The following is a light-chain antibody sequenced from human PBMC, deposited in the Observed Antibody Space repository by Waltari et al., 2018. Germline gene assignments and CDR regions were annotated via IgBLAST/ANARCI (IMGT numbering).Light chain of an antibody. CDR3: QACDSSAAGV. CDR2: QDN. Sequence: SYELTQPPSVSVSPGQTATISCSGDKLGDKYACWYQQKPGQSPVLVIYQDNRRPSGIPERFSGSNSGNTATLTISGTQAMDEADYYCQACDSSAAGVFGTGTKVTVL. V-gene: IGLV3-1*01. J-gene: IGLJ1*01. CDR1: KLGDKY.